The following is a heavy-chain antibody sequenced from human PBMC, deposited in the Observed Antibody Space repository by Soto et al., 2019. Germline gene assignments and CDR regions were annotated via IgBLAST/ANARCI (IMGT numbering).Heavy chain of an antibody. CDR2: INHSGST. CDR3: ARGVLYDYVWGSYRSPFDY. J-gene: IGHJ4*02. V-gene: IGHV4-34*01. Sequence: SETLSLTCAVYGGSFTGYYWSWIRQPPGKGLEWIGEINHSGSTNYNPSLKSRVTISVDTSKNQFSLKLSSVTAADTAVYYCARGVLYDYVWGSYRSPFDYWGQGTLVTVSS. D-gene: IGHD3-16*02. CDR1: GGSFTGYY.